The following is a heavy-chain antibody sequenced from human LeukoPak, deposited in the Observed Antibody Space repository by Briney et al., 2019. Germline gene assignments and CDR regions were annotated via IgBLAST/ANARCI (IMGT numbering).Heavy chain of an antibody. Sequence: GESLKISCKGSGYSFTRYWIGWVRQMPGKGLEWMGIIDPGDSDTRYSPSFQGQVTMSADKSISTAYLQWSSLKASDTAMYYCAREGTVYDILTGYYKSPFDYWGQGTLVTVSS. V-gene: IGHV5-51*01. J-gene: IGHJ4*02. CDR2: IDPGDSDT. CDR3: AREGTVYDILTGYYKSPFDY. D-gene: IGHD3-9*01. CDR1: GYSFTRYW.